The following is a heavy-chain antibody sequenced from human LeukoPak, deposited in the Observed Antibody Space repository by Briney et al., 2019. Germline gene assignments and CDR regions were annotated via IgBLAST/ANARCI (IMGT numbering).Heavy chain of an antibody. J-gene: IGHJ4*02. CDR2: IYYSGST. CDR3: ASSYYYDSSGLDY. Sequence: PSETLSLTCTVSGGSISSSSYYWGWIRQPPGKGLEWIGSIYYSGSTYYNPSLKSRVTISVDTSKNQFSLKLSSVTAADTAVYYCASSYYYDSSGLDYWGQGTLVTVSS. D-gene: IGHD3-22*01. V-gene: IGHV4-39*01. CDR1: GGSISSSSYY.